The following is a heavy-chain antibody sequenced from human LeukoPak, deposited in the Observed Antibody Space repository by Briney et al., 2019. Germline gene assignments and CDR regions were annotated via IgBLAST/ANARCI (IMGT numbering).Heavy chain of an antibody. Sequence: SETLSLTCTVPGCSISSSNFYWGWIRQPPGKGLEWIGEINHSGSTNYNPSLKSRVTISVDTSKNQFSLKLSSVTAADTAVYYCARDPGYCCGGSCYGAFDIWGQGTIVTVSS. CDR1: GCSISSSNFY. V-gene: IGHV4-39*07. CDR3: ARDPGYCCGGSCYGAFDI. CDR2: INHSGST. D-gene: IGHD2-15*01. J-gene: IGHJ3*02.